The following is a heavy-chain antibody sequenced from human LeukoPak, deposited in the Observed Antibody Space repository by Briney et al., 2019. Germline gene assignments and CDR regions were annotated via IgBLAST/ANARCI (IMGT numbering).Heavy chain of an antibody. CDR2: MKEDGSEK. J-gene: IGHJ4*01. Sequence: GGSLRLSCAASGFSFSDYWMNWVRQAPGKGLEWVANMKEDGSEKYCVDCVKGRFTISRDNAKNSLYLQMNSLRAEDTAVYYCARGPNYGSRSDFFDFWGHGTLVTVSS. CDR3: ARGPNYGSRSDFFDF. V-gene: IGHV3-7*03. D-gene: IGHD3-10*01. CDR1: GFSFSDYW.